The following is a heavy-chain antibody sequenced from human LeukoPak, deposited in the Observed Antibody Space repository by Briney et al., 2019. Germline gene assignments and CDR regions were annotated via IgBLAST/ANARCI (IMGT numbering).Heavy chain of an antibody. V-gene: IGHV4-34*01. CDR2: INHSGST. CDR3: ARARRDYYGSGSYRYYVMDV. CDR1: GGSFSGYY. Sequence: SETLSLTCAVYGGSFSGYYWSWICQPPGKGLEWIGEINHSGSTNYNPSLKSRVTISVDTSKNQFSLKLSSVTAADTAVYYCARARRDYYGSGSYRYYVMDVWGKGTTVTVSS. J-gene: IGHJ6*04. D-gene: IGHD3-10*01.